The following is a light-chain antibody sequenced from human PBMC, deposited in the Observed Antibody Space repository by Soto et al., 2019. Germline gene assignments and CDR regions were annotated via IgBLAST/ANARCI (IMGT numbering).Light chain of an antibody. CDR2: EAS. J-gene: IGKJ1*01. Sequence: IQMTQSPSSLSAPVGDRVTISCRASQSIATYLNWYQQKPGKAPNLLIYEASSLQSGVPSGFSGTGSGTDFTLTISSLQPEDFATYYCRQTYSTPRTFGQGTKVDIK. CDR3: RQTYSTPRT. CDR1: QSIATY. V-gene: IGKV1-39*01.